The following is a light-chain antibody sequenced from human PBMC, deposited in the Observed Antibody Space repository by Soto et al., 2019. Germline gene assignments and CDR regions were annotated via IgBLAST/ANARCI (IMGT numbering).Light chain of an antibody. CDR3: SSYTSSTTFV. V-gene: IGLV2-14*03. J-gene: IGLJ1*01. CDR1: SSDIGGYNY. CDR2: DVT. Sequence: QSVLTQPASVSGSPGQSITISCTGTSSDIGGYNYVSWYQQHPGKAPKLLISDVTNRPSGVSNRFSGSKSANTASLTISGLQAEDEAEYYCSSYTSSTTFVFGPGTKGHRP.